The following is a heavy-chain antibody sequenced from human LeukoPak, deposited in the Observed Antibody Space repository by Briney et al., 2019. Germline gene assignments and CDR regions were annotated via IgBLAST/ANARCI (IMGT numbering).Heavy chain of an antibody. D-gene: IGHD3-10*01. CDR3: AKGNYYYGSGTYPNFDY. CDR2: ISDSGGTT. V-gene: IGHV3-23*01. J-gene: IGHJ4*02. Sequence: SGGSLRLSCAASGFTFSNYAMNWVRQAPGKGLEWVSLISDSGGTTYYADSVKGRFTISRDNSKNTLYLQMNSLRVEDTAVYYCAKGNYYYGSGTYPNFDYWGQGTLVTVSS. CDR1: GFTFSNYA.